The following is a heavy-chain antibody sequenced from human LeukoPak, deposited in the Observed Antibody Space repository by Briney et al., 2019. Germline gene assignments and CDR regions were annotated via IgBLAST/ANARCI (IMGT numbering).Heavy chain of an antibody. CDR3: ARDVRFRGPTDY. CDR1: GFTFSNYW. V-gene: IGHV3-7*01. J-gene: IGHJ4*02. Sequence: GGSLRLSCAASGFTFSNYWMSWVRQAPGKGLEWVASDKYYADSVKGRFTISRDNAKNSLYLQMNSLRAEDTAVYYCARDVRFRGPTDYWGQGTLVTVSS. D-gene: IGHD3-10*01. CDR2: DK.